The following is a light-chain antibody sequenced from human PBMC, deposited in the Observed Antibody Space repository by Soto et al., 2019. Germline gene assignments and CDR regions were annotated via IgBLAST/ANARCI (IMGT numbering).Light chain of an antibody. Sequence: EIVMTQSPATLSVSPGESATLSCRASQSIGITVAWYQQKPGQAPRLLSYGPSTRVTGIPARFSGSGSGTEFTLTISSLQSEDFAIYYCQQYNNWLRGTFGQGTKLEVK. CDR2: GPS. CDR1: QSIGIT. V-gene: IGKV3-15*01. CDR3: QQYNNWLRGT. J-gene: IGKJ2*02.